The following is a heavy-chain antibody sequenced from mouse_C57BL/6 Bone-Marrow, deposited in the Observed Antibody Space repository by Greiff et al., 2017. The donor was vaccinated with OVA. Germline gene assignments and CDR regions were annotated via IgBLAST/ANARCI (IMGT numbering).Heavy chain of an antibody. V-gene: IGHV1-39*01. CDR1: GYSFTDYN. CDR3: ASPLYYGSSYDAMDD. Sequence: EVQLQQSGPELVKPGASVKISCKASGYSFTDYNMNWVKQSNGKSLEWIGVINPNYGTTSYNQKFKGKATLTVDQSSSTAYMQLNSLTSEDSAVYYCASPLYYGSSYDAMDDWGQGTSVTVSS. CDR2: INPNYGTT. J-gene: IGHJ4*01. D-gene: IGHD1-1*01.